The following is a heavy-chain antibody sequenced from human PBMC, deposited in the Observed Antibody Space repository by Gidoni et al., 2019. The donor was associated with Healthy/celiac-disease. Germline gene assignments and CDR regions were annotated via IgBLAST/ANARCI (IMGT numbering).Heavy chain of an antibody. V-gene: IGHV4-39*01. Sequence: LQLQESGPGLVKPSETLSLTCTVSGGSISSSSYSWGWIRQPPGKGLEWIGSIYYSGSTYYNPSLKSRVTISVDTSKNQFSLKLSSVTAADTAVYYCARRGGYGDQYYFDYWGQGTLVTVSS. J-gene: IGHJ4*02. CDR3: ARRGGYGDQYYFDY. CDR1: GGSISSSSYS. D-gene: IGHD4-17*01. CDR2: IYYSGST.